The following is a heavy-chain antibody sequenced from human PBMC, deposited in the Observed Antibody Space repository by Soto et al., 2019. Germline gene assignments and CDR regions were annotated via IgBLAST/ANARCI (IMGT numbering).Heavy chain of an antibody. CDR2: IIPFIGTA. CDR1: GGTFSSYA. J-gene: IGHJ6*02. D-gene: IGHD4-4*01. CDR3: ARVVMTTVHASYYYGMDV. Sequence: QVQLVQSGAEVKKPGSSVTVSCKASGGTFSSYAISWVRQAPGQGLEWMGRIIPFIGTANYAQKFQGRVTITEDESTSTANMELTSLRSEDTAVHYCARVVMTTVHASYYYGMDVWGQGTTVTVSS. V-gene: IGHV1-69*18.